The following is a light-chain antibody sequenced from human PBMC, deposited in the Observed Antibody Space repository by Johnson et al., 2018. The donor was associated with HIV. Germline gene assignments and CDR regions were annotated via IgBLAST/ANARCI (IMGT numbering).Light chain of an antibody. CDR1: SSNIGNNY. Sequence: QSVLTQPPSVSAAPGQKVTISCSGSSSNIGNNYVSWYQQLPGTAPKLLIYDNNKRPSVIPDRFSGSKSGTSATLGITGLQTGDEADDYCGTWDSSLSAYVFGTGTKVTVL. V-gene: IGLV1-51*01. CDR2: DNN. CDR3: GTWDSSLSAYV. J-gene: IGLJ1*01.